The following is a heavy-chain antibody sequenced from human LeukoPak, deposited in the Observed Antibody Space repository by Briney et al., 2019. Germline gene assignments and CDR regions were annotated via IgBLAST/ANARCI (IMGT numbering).Heavy chain of an antibody. Sequence: GGSLRLSCAASGFTFSSYGMHWVRQAPGKGLEWVAFIRYDGSNKYYADSVKGRFTISRDNSKNTLYLQMNSLRAEDTAVYYCAKPWLPYSSTGPFDYWGQGTLVAVSS. CDR1: GFTFSSYG. CDR3: AKPWLPYSSTGPFDY. D-gene: IGHD6-13*01. CDR2: IRYDGSNK. J-gene: IGHJ4*02. V-gene: IGHV3-30*02.